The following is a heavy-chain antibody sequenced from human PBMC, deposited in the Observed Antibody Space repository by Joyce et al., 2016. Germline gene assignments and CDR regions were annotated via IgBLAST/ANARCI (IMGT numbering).Heavy chain of an antibody. CDR1: GGSINSGGYS. J-gene: IGHJ4*02. CDR2: IYNNGSA. V-gene: IGHV4-31*03. CDR3: SREDILTGHTY. D-gene: IGHD3-9*01. Sequence: QVQLQESGPGLVKPSQTLALTCTVSGGSINSGGYSWNWIRQHAGKGLEWIGHIYNNGSAYYNPSLRSRVTMSIDTSKSQFSLKLKSVTAADTAMYYCSREDILTGHTYWGQGTLVSVSS.